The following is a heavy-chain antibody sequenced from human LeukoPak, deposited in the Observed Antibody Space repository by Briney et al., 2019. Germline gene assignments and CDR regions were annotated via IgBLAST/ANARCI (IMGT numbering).Heavy chain of an antibody. D-gene: IGHD7-27*01. CDR3: ATYSNWVAGDV. CDR1: GFTFSESW. V-gene: IGHV3-7*01. CDR2: IKEEGSQK. Sequence: GGSLRLSCVTSGFTFSESWMSWVRQAAGKGREWVAYIKEEGSQKDYVDSVKGRFTISRDNAKNSLYLQMDSLRAEDTAVYYWATYSNWVAGDVWGQGTTVSVSS. J-gene: IGHJ6*02.